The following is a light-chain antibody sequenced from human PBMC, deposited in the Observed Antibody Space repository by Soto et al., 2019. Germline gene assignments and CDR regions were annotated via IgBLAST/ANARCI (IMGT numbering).Light chain of an antibody. CDR2: GAS. CDR1: QSVSAN. J-gene: IGKJ4*01. Sequence: EIVMAQSPATLSVSPGERATLSCRASQSVSANLAWYQQKPGQAPRLLIYGASTRATGVPASFSGSGSGTEFTLTISSLQSEDFVVYYCQQYNSWPLTFGGGTKV. V-gene: IGKV3-15*01. CDR3: QQYNSWPLT.